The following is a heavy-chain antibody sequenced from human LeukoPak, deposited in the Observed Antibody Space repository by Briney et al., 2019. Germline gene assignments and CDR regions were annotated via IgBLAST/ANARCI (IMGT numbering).Heavy chain of an antibody. D-gene: IGHD3-22*01. V-gene: IGHV3-21*01. CDR1: GFTFSSYS. CDR2: ISSSSSYI. Sequence: GGSLRLSCAASGFTFSSYSMNWVRQAPGKGLEWVSSISSSSSYIYYADSVKGRFTISRDNAKNSLYLQMNSLRAEDTAVYYCARVGYYYDSSGYFDYWSQGTLVTVSS. J-gene: IGHJ4*02. CDR3: ARVGYYYDSSGYFDY.